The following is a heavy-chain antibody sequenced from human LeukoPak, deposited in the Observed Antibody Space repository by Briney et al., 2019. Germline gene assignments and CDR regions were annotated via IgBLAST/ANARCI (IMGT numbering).Heavy chain of an antibody. CDR3: AKDGYCSSTSCYPLIDY. V-gene: IGHV3-23*01. CDR2: ISGSGGST. CDR1: GFTFSSYA. D-gene: IGHD2-2*01. Sequence: GGSLRLXCAASGFTFSSYAMSWVRQAPGKGLEWVSAISGSGGSTYYADSVKGRFTISRDNSKNTLYLQMNSLRAEDTAVYYCAKDGYCSSTSCYPLIDYWGQGTLVTVSS. J-gene: IGHJ4*02.